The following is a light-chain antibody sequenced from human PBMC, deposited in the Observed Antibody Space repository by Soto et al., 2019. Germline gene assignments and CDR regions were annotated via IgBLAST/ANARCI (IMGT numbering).Light chain of an antibody. J-gene: IGKJ4*01. V-gene: IGKV3-11*01. Sequence: EIVLTQSPATLSLSPGNRATLSCRASQSVSSYLAWYQQKPGQAPRLLIYDASNRATGIPARFSGSGSGTDFTRTITSLEPEDFAVYYCQQRSNWASTFGGGTKVEIK. CDR3: QQRSNWAST. CDR1: QSVSSY. CDR2: DAS.